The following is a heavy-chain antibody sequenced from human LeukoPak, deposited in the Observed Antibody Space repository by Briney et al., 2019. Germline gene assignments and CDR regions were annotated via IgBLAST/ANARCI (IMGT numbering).Heavy chain of an antibody. D-gene: IGHD2-2*01. J-gene: IGHJ5*02. V-gene: IGHV1-46*01. Sequence: ASVKVSCKASGYTFTSYYMHWVRQAPGQGLEWMGIINPSGGSTSYAQKFQGRVTMTEDTSTDTAYMELSSLRSEDTAVYYCATDHCSSTSCYYWFDPWGQGTLVTVSS. CDR2: INPSGGST. CDR3: ATDHCSSTSCYYWFDP. CDR1: GYTFTSYY.